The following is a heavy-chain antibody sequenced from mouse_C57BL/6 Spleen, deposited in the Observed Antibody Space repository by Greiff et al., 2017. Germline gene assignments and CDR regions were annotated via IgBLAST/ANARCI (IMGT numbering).Heavy chain of an antibody. J-gene: IGHJ2*01. CDR1: GFTFTSYC. CDR3: ARALTGLFDY. Sequence: QVQLQQPGAELVKPGASVKMSCKASGFTFTSYCITWVKQRPGHGLEWIGDLYPGGGSTTYAAKFQSKATLTVDTSSITAYMQLSSRTSEYAAVYDCARALTGLFDYWGQGTTLTVSS. D-gene: IGHD4-1*01. V-gene: IGHV1-55*01. CDR2: LYPGGGST.